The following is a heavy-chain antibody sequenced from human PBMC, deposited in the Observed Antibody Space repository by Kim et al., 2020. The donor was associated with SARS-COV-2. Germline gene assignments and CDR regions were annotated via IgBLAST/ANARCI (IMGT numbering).Heavy chain of an antibody. CDR1: GFTFSSYA. V-gene: IGHV3-23*01. CDR3: AKDPGGWLVPYYFDY. D-gene: IGHD6-19*01. Sequence: GGSLRLSCAASGFTFSSYAMSWVRQAPGKGLEWVSAISGSGGSTYYADSVKGRFTISRDNSKNTLYLQMNSLRAEDTAVYYCAKDPGGWLVPYYFDYWGQGTLVTVSS. CDR2: ISGSGGST. J-gene: IGHJ4*02.